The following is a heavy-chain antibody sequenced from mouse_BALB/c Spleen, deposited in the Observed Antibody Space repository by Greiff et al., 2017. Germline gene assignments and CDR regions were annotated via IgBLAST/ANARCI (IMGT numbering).Heavy chain of an antibody. D-gene: IGHD2-1*01. Sequence: VQLQESGPELVKPGASVKISCKASGYAFSSSWMKWVKQRPGQGLEWIGRIYPGDGDTNYNGKFKGKATLTADKSSSTAYMQLSSLTSVDSAVYFCARWGKDAMDYWGQGTSVTVSS. CDR3: ARWGKDAMDY. CDR2: IYPGDGDT. J-gene: IGHJ4*01. CDR1: GYAFSSSW. V-gene: IGHV1-82*01.